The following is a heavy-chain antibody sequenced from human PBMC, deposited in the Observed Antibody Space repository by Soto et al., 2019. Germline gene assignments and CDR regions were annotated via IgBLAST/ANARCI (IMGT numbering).Heavy chain of an antibody. CDR1: GGTFSSYA. CDR3: ASSWNYAGTMVRGVIPFAY. D-gene: IGHD3-10*01. J-gene: IGHJ4*02. V-gene: IGHV1-69*01. CDR2: IIPIFGTA. Sequence: QVQLVQSGAEVKKPGSSVKVSCKASGGTFSSYAISWVRQAPGQGLEWMGGIIPIFGTANYAQKFQGRVTITADESTITAYMELSSLRSEDTVVYYCASSWNYAGTMVRGVIPFAYWGQGTLVTVSS.